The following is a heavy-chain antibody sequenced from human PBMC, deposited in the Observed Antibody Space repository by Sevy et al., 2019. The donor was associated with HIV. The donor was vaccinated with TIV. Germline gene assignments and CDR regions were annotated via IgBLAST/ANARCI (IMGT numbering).Heavy chain of an antibody. V-gene: IGHV3-9*01. CDR1: GSGFRFDDYA. J-gene: IGHJ6*02. CDR3: AKDTVPVGYRFDYQYTYYYGMDV. CDR2: ISWNGFST. Sequence: GGSLRLSCVASGSGFRFDDYAMNWVRQAPGKGLEWVAGISWNGFSTGYGDSVKGRATISRDNAKNSVYLQRNNLRDEETALYYCAKDTVPVGYRFDYQYTYYYGMDVWGQGTTVTVSS. D-gene: IGHD5-18*01.